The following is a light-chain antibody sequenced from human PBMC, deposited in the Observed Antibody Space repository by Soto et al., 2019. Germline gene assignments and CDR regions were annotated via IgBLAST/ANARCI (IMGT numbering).Light chain of an antibody. CDR2: AAS. J-gene: IGKJ4*01. CDR3: QQYNTFLVT. Sequence: DIQMTQSPSSLSASVGDRVTITCRASQTIGTYLVWYQQKPGKAPKVLIYAASTLRSGAPSRFSGSGSGTEFTLTISSLQPDDFATYYCQQYNTFLVTFGGGTKVDIK. CDR1: QTIGTY. V-gene: IGKV1-16*01.